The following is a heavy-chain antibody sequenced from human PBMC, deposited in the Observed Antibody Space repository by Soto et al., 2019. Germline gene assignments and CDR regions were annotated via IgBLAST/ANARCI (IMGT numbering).Heavy chain of an antibody. CDR1: GASISSGTYY. J-gene: IGHJ5*02. CDR3: ARGAGFSYASTWFDI. D-gene: IGHD5-18*01. CDR2: IYYTGST. V-gene: IGHV4-61*03. Sequence: QVHLQESRPGLVKASETLSLTCTVFGASISSGTYYWTWIRQAPGKGLEWVGHIYYTGSTNYNPALNDRVTISVDTSKNHFSLQLTSVAAAYTAVYYCARGAGFSYASTWFDIWGQGTLVTVSS.